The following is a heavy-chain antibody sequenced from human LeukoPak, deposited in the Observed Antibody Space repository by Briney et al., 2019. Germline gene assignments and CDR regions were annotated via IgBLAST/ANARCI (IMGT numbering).Heavy chain of an antibody. CDR2: ISSSSSYI. J-gene: IGHJ4*02. Sequence: PVGSLRLSCAASGFTFSSYWMHWVRQAPGKGLEWVSSISSSSSYIYYADSVKGRFTISRDNAKNSLYLQMNSLRAEDTAVYYCARDLAVAGTFDYWGQGTLVTVSS. V-gene: IGHV3-21*01. D-gene: IGHD6-19*01. CDR1: GFTFSSYW. CDR3: ARDLAVAGTFDY.